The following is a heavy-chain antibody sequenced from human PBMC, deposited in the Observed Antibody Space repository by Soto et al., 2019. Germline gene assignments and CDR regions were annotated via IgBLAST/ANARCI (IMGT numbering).Heavy chain of an antibody. V-gene: IGHV3-30*18. Sequence: QVQLVESGGGVVQPGRSLRLSCAASGFTVNSYGMHWVRQAPGKGLEWVALISVDGSTKHYADSVKGRFTISRDNFQNTLYLQMNSLRAEDTAVYYCAKDREWELLPGPLDYWGQGTLVTVYS. CDR2: ISVDGSTK. CDR3: AKDREWELLPGPLDY. J-gene: IGHJ4*02. D-gene: IGHD1-26*01. CDR1: GFTVNSYG.